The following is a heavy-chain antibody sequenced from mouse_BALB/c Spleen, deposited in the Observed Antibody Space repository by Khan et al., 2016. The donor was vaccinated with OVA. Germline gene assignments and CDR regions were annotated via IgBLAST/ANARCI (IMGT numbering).Heavy chain of an antibody. V-gene: IGHV1-77*01. CDR2: IYPGSGST. D-gene: IGHD2-1*01. J-gene: IGHJ4*01. Sequence: QVRLQQSGPELVKPGASVKMSCKASGYTFTDYDIRWVKQRAGQGLEWIGEIYPGSGSTYYNEKFKGKATLTADKSSNTAYMQLSSLTSEDSAVYFCAKIFYGNSYAMDYWCQGTAVTVSS. CDR1: GYTFTDYD. CDR3: AKIFYGNSYAMDY.